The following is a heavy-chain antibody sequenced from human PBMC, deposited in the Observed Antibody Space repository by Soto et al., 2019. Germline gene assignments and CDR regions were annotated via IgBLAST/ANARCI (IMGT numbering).Heavy chain of an antibody. J-gene: IGHJ4*02. V-gene: IGHV3-33*01. CDR2: IWYDGSNK. CDR1: GLTFSNNG. D-gene: IGHD1-1*01. CDR3: ARDTDNGLDY. Sequence: GGSLRLSCAVSGLTFSNNGMQWVRKAPGKGLEWVAVIWYDGSNKNCADSVKGRFTISRDNSKNRLYLQMNSLRAEDTAVYYCARDTDNGLDYWGQGTQVTVSS.